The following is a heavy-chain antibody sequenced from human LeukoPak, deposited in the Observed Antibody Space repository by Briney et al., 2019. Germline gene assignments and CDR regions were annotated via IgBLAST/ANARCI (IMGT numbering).Heavy chain of an antibody. J-gene: IGHJ3*02. CDR2: IYYSGST. D-gene: IGHD4-11*01. V-gene: IGHV4-31*03. Sequence: SQTLSLTSTVSGASISRAGYYGSWVRQHRGWGLEWIGCIYYSGSTYYNPSLKSRVSISVDTSKNQFSRKLSSVTAADTAVYYCAREMTTVPYAFDIWGQGTMVTVSS. CDR3: AREMTTVPYAFDI. CDR1: GASISRAGYY.